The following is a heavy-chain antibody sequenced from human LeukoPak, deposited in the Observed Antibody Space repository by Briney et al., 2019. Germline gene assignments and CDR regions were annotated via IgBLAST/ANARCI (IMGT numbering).Heavy chain of an antibody. J-gene: IGHJ4*02. CDR3: AKDLLLGYCSGGSCYSLDY. V-gene: IGHV3-30*18. D-gene: IGHD2-15*01. CDR1: GFTFSSYG. CDR2: ISYDGSNK. Sequence: GRSLRLSCVASGFTFSSYGMHWVRQAPGKGLEWVAVISYDGSNKYYADSVKGRFTISRDNSKNTLYLQMNSLRAEDTAVYYCAKDLLLGYCSGGSCYSLDYWGQGTLVTVSS.